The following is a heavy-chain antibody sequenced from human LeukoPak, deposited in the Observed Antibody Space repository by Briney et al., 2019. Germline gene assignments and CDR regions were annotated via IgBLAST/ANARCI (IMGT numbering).Heavy chain of an antibody. CDR1: GYTFTSYG. CDR2: ISAYNGNT. CDR3: ARDRTNRPALYYHGSGPGDAFDI. V-gene: IGHV1-18*01. D-gene: IGHD3-10*01. Sequence: ASVKVSCKASGYTFTSYGISWVRQAPGQGLEWMGWISAYNGNTNYAQKLQGRVTMTTDTSTSTAYMELRSLRSDDTAVYYCARDRTNRPALYYHGSGPGDAFDIWGQRTIVTVSS. J-gene: IGHJ3*02.